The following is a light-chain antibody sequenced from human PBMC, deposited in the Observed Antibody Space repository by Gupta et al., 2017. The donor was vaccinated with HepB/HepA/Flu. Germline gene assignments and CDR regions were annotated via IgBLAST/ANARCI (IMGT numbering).Light chain of an antibody. CDR2: ENN. V-gene: IGLV1-51*02. J-gene: IGLJ1*01. CDR1: NSNIGNNY. CDR3: GTWDSSLSAHV. Sequence: SVLTHPLSVSAAPGQKVTISCSGSNSNIGNNYVSWYQQLPGTAPQLLIYENNKRPSGIPDLFSGSKSGTSATLGITGLQTGDEADYYCGTWDSSLSAHVFGPGTKVAVL.